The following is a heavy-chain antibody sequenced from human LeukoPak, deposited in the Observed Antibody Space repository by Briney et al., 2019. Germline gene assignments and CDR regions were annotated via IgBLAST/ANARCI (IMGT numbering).Heavy chain of an antibody. CDR1: GGSISSSSYY. J-gene: IGHJ4*02. Sequence: PSETLSLTCTVSGGSISSSSYYWGWIRQPPGKGLEWIGSIYYSGSTYYNPSLKSRVTISVDTSKNQFSLKLSSVTAADTAVYYCAREGKYSSSLGYWGQGTLVTVSS. CDR3: AREGKYSSSLGY. D-gene: IGHD6-6*01. V-gene: IGHV4-39*07. CDR2: IYYSGST.